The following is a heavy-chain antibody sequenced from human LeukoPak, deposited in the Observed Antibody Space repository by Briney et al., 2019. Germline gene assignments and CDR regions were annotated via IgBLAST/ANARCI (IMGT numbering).Heavy chain of an antibody. V-gene: IGHV1-2*02. Sequence: GASVTVSFTASGYIFTDYYVHWMRQAPGQGREWMGWIDPNSGGTHHAPNLQGRGTMTRDTSSSTVYMDLSRLRSADTAIYYCARSRMPFYYYGMHVWGLGTSVTVSS. J-gene: IGHJ6*02. D-gene: IGHD2-2*01. CDR3: ARSRMPFYYYGMHV. CDR1: GYIFTDYY. CDR2: IDPNSGGT.